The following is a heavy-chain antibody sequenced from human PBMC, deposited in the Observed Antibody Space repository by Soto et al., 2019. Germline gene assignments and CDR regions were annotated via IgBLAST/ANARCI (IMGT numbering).Heavy chain of an antibody. V-gene: IGHV3-30*18. D-gene: IGHD6-19*01. J-gene: IGHJ6*01. Sequence: GSLILSCAASGFTFSSYGMHWVLQAPGKGLEWVAVISYDGSNKYYADSVKGRFTISRDNSKNTLYLQMNSLRAEDTAVYYCAKDLSAVAGTLRYYYYGMDVWGQGTTVTVSS. CDR3: AKDLSAVAGTLRYYYYGMDV. CDR1: GFTFSSYG. CDR2: ISYDGSNK.